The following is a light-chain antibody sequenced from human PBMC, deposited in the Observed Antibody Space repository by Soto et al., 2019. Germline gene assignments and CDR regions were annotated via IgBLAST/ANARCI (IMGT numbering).Light chain of an antibody. Sequence: DIQLTQSPSFLSASVGDRVTITCRASQGISSDLAWYRQKPGKAPEVLIYPASTLQSGVPSRFSGTGSGTEFTLTVSSLQPEDFATYYCQQANRYPRTFGQGTKVDIK. V-gene: IGKV1-9*01. CDR3: QQANRYPRT. J-gene: IGKJ2*01. CDR2: PAS. CDR1: QGISSD.